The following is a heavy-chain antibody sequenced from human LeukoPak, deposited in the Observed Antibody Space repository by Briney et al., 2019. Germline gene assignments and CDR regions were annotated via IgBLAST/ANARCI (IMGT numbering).Heavy chain of an antibody. CDR3: ARIRLGGSYYADGFDI. J-gene: IGHJ3*02. Sequence: GGSLRLSCAASGFTFSSYAMHWVRQAPGKGLEWVAVISYDGSNKYYADSVKGRFTISRDNSKNTLYLQMNSLRAEDTALYYCARIRLGGSYYADGFDIWGQGTMVTVSS. CDR2: ISYDGSNK. D-gene: IGHD1-26*01. CDR1: GFTFSSYA. V-gene: IGHV3-30*04.